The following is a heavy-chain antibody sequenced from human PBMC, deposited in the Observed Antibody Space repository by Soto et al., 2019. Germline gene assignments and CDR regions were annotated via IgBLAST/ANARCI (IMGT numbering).Heavy chain of an antibody. J-gene: IGHJ4*02. CDR3: AKVGTYGDYVDY. D-gene: IGHD4-17*01. CDR2: ISSSGGST. Sequence: GGSLRLSCAASGFTFSNYDMSWVRQPPGKGLEWVSGISSSGGSTWYADSVKGRFINSRDNFRNTLHLQVNSLRAEDTAVYYCAKVGTYGDYVDYWGQGTLVTVSS. CDR1: GFTFSNYD. V-gene: IGHV3-23*01.